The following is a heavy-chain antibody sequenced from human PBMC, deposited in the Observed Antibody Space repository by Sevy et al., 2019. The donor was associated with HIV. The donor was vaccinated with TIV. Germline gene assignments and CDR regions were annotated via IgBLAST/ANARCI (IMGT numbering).Heavy chain of an antibody. CDR2: LSFGCGEI. Sequence: GESLKISCAASGFTYSKHSMSWVRQPPGKGLEWVSTLSFGCGEINHADSVKGRFTISRDNSKNSLYLQMNNLRAEDTAVYYCAREGCTKPHDYWGQGTLVTVSS. J-gene: IGHJ4*02. CDR3: AREGCTKPHDY. CDR1: GFTYSKHS. V-gene: IGHV3-23*01. D-gene: IGHD2-8*01.